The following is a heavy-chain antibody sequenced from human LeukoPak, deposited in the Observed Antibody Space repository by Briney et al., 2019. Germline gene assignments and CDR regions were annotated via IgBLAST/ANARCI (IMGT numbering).Heavy chain of an antibody. Sequence: SVKVSCKASGFTFTSSAVQWVRQARGQRLEWIGWIVVGSGNTDYAQKFQERVTITRDMSTSTAYMELSSLRSEDTAVYYCARGAGYSYGYGDYYYYGMDVWGQGTTVTVSS. J-gene: IGHJ6*02. CDR2: IVVGSGNT. CDR1: GFTFTSSA. CDR3: ARGAGYSYGYGDYYYYGMDV. V-gene: IGHV1-58*01. D-gene: IGHD5-18*01.